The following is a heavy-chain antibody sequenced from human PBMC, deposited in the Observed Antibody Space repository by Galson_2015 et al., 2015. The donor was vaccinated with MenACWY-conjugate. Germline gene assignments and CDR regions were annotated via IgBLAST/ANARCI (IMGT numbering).Heavy chain of an antibody. J-gene: IGHJ4*02. CDR2: IGWGDDK. CDR1: GVSLSTSGMC. Sequence: PALAQPTQPLTLPCTFFGVSLSTSGMCGNWIRQPPAKALEWLVRIGWGDDKYYSPYLKTRLSISKDTSKTQVVRTMPNIDPVDKATYYCARMVPICHYCSSTSCFPFFDYWGQGTLVTVSS. V-gene: IGHV2-70*11. D-gene: IGHD2-2*01. CDR3: ARMVPICHYCSSTSCFPFFDY.